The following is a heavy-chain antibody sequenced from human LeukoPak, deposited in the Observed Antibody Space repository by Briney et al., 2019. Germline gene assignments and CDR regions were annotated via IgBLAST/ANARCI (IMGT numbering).Heavy chain of an antibody. CDR1: GGSFSGYY. CDR3: ARLSSRRFPPTYSFDRRNYFDY. D-gene: IGHD3-22*01. J-gene: IGHJ4*02. CDR2: INHSGST. V-gene: IGHV4-34*01. Sequence: SETLSLTCAVYGGSFSGYYWSWIRQPPGKGLEWIGEINHSGSTNYNPSLKSRVTMSVDTSKNQFSLKLSSVTAADTAVYYCARLSSRRFPPTYSFDRRNYFDYWGQGTLVAVSS.